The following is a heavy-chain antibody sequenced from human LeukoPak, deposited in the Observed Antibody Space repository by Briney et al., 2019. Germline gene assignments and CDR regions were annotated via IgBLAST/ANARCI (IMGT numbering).Heavy chain of an antibody. J-gene: IGHJ4*02. CDR3: ARPTTSGWYPVVY. CDR2: ISYSGST. D-gene: IGHD6-19*01. CDR1: GGSISNYY. V-gene: IGHV4-59*01. Sequence: SETLSLTCTVSGGSISNYYWSWIRQPPGKGLEWIGYISYSGSTNHNPSLKSRVTISVDTSKNRFSLRLSSVTAADTAVYYCARPTTSGWYPVVYWGQGTLVTVSS.